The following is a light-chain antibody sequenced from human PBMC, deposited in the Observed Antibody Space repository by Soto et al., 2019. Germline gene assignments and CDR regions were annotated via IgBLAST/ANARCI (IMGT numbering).Light chain of an antibody. Sequence: EIVMKQSPSTLSVSPGERATLSCRASQSVGNDLAWYQQKPGQAPRLLIHGTSTRATGVPARFSGSGSGTEFTLTITSLQSEDFAVYYCQQYDFWPRTFGQGTKVDIK. J-gene: IGKJ1*01. CDR2: GTS. CDR1: QSVGND. CDR3: QQYDFWPRT. V-gene: IGKV3-15*01.